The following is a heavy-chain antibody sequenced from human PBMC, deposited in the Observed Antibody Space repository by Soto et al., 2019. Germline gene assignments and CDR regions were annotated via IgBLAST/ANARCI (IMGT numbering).Heavy chain of an antibody. V-gene: IGHV3-21*06. CDR2: ISISSSDR. CDR1: GFTLRTYT. J-gene: IGHJ4*01. Sequence: VGSLRLSCAASGFTLRTYTMNWVRQAPGKGLEWVSSISISSSDRYYADSVRGRFTISRDNAKNALYLQMNSLRADDTAVYFCVRGMNPLFGGQGTLVTVSS. CDR3: VRGMNPLF.